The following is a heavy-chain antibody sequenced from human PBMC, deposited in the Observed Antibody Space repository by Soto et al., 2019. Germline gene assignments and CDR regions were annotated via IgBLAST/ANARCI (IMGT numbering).Heavy chain of an antibody. CDR3: AKDRAWFGAPGAFDI. J-gene: IGHJ3*02. D-gene: IGHD3-10*01. Sequence: GGSLRLSCAASGFTFSSYAMSWVRQAPGKGPEWVSAISGSGGSTYYADSVKGRFTISRDNSKNTLYLQMNSLRAEDTAVYYCAKDRAWFGAPGAFDIWGQGTMVTVSS. V-gene: IGHV3-23*01. CDR1: GFTFSSYA. CDR2: ISGSGGST.